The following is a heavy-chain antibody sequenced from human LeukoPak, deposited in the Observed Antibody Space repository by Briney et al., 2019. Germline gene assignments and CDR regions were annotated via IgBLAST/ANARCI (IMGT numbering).Heavy chain of an antibody. CDR1: GYTFTSYG. CDR3: ARYSRYSSGWLQAFDI. V-gene: IGHV1-18*01. D-gene: IGHD6-19*01. J-gene: IGHJ3*02. Sequence: ASVKVSCKASGYTFTSYGISWVRQAPGQGLEWMGWISAYNGNTNYAQKLQGRVTMTTDTSTSTAYMELRSLRSDDTAVYYCARYSRYSSGWLQAFDIWGQGTMVTVSS. CDR2: ISAYNGNT.